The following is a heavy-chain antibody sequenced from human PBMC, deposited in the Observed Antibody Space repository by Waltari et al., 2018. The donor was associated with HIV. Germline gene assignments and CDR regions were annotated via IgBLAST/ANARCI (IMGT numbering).Heavy chain of an antibody. D-gene: IGHD1-20*01. CDR2: IWYDGGNE. CDR1: GFIFTQFG. Sequence: QVQLAESGGGVVQHGRSRRLTCVASGFIFTQFGLHWVRQKPGKGLEWVAAIWYDGGNEYYADSVKGRFTISRDNSKNTLYLQMNSLRAEDTAVYYCARDWTITATTRVDFWGPGTLVTVSS. CDR3: ARDWTITATTRVDF. V-gene: IGHV3-33*01. J-gene: IGHJ4*03.